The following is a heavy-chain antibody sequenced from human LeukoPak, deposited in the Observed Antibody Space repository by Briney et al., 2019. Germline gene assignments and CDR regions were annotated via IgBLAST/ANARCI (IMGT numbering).Heavy chain of an antibody. CDR3: ARAEAAYRFDY. CDR1: GGSISSHY. J-gene: IGHJ4*02. V-gene: IGHV4-59*11. CDR2: IYYSGST. Sequence: SETLSLTCTVSGGSISSHYWSWIRQPPGKGLEWIGYIYYSGSTNYNPSLKSRVTISVDTSKNQFSLKLSSVTAADTAVYYCARAEAAYRFDYWGQGTLVTVSS. D-gene: IGHD1-26*01.